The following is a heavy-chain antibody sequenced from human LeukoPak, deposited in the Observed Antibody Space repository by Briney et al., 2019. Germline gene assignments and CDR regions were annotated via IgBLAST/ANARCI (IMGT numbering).Heavy chain of an antibody. V-gene: IGHV3-7*01. CDR1: GFIFSNYW. D-gene: IGHD2-15*01. Sequence: PGRSLRLSCAASGFIFSNYWMSWVRQAPGKGLEWVANIKQDGSEKYYVDSVKGRFTISRDNAKNSLYLQMNSLGAEDTAVYYCASGSAFDYWGQGILVTVSS. CDR3: ASGSAFDY. CDR2: IKQDGSEK. J-gene: IGHJ4*02.